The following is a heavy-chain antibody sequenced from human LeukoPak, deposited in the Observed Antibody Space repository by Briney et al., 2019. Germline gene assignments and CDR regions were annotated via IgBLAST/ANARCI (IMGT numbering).Heavy chain of an antibody. Sequence: PGGSLRLSCAASGFTFSAYWMAWVRQAPGKGLEWVANIKGDESARHQADSVKGRLTISRDNAQNSVYLQMSSLRGEDTAVYYCARDVGGSLDYWGQGTLVTVSS. CDR2: IKGDESAR. CDR3: ARDVGGSLDY. D-gene: IGHD1-26*01. V-gene: IGHV3-7*01. CDR1: GFTFSAYW. J-gene: IGHJ4*02.